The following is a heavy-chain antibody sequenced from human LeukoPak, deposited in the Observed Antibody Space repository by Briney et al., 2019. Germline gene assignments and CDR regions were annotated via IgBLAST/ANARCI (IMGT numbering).Heavy chain of an antibody. CDR1: GGTFSSYG. V-gene: IGHV1-69*13. J-gene: IGHJ4*02. CDR2: IIPIFGTP. Sequence: ASVKVSCKASGGTFSSYGISWVRQAPGQGLEWMGGIIPIFGTPNYAQKFQGRVTITADESTSTAYMELSRLRSDDTAVYYCARDRGSFEFDYWGQGTLVTVSS. D-gene: IGHD1-26*01. CDR3: ARDRGSFEFDY.